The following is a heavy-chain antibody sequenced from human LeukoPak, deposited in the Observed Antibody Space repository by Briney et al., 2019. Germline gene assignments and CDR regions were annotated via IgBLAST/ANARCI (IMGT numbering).Heavy chain of an antibody. D-gene: IGHD3-10*01. J-gene: IGHJ4*02. Sequence: GRSLRLSCAASGFTLSSYAMHWVRQAPGKGLEWVAVISYDGSNKYYADSVKGRFTISRDNSKNTLYLQMNSLGAEDTAVYYCARGVMVRGVNLDYWGQGTLVTVSS. CDR3: ARGVMVRGVNLDY. CDR2: ISYDGSNK. V-gene: IGHV3-30*04. CDR1: GFTLSSYA.